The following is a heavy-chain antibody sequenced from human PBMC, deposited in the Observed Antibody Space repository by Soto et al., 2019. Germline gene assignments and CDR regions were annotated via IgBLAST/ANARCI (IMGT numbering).Heavy chain of an antibody. D-gene: IGHD3-9*01. CDR2: IDPSDSYT. Sequence: PGESLKISCKGSGYSFTSYWISWVRQMPGKGLEWMGRIDPSDSYTNYSPSFQGHVTISADKSISTAYLQWSSLKASDTAMYYCARLDAYYDILTGYYTDFGYWGQGTLVTVSS. J-gene: IGHJ4*02. CDR1: GYSFTSYW. V-gene: IGHV5-10-1*01. CDR3: ARLDAYYDILTGYYTDFGY.